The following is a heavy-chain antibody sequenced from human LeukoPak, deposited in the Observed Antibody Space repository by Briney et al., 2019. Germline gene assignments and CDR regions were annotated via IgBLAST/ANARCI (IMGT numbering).Heavy chain of an antibody. CDR3: ARELRKTYYFDS. Sequence: GGSLRLSCAASGFTFSSYSMHSVRQAPGKGLEGVGVISYDGSNEYYADYVKGRFTISGDNSKNTRYLQMNSLRAEDTAMYYCARELRKTYYFDSWGQGTLVTVSS. CDR2: ISYDGSNE. V-gene: IGHV3-30*01. D-gene: IGHD3-16*01. J-gene: IGHJ4*02. CDR1: GFTFSSYS.